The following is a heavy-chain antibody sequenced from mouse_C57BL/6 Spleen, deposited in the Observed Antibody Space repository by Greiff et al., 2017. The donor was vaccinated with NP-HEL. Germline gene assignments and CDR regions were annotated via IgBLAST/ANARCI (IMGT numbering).Heavy chain of an antibody. D-gene: IGHD2-4*01. CDR2: ISSGSSTI. J-gene: IGHJ4*01. Sequence: EVKLVESGGGLVKPGGSLKLSCAASGFTFSDYGMHWVRQAPEKGLEWVAYISSGSSTIYYADTVKGRFTISRDNAKNTLFLQMTSLRSEDTAMYYCARNYDYDAYYYAMDYWGQGTSVTVSS. CDR1: GFTFSDYG. CDR3: ARNYDYDAYYYAMDY. V-gene: IGHV5-17*01.